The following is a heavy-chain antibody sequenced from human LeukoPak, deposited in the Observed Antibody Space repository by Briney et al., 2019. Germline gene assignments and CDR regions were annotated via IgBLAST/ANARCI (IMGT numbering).Heavy chain of an antibody. CDR3: ARLHYDFWSGYFDY. D-gene: IGHD3-3*01. J-gene: IGHJ4*02. CDR2: INHNGNVN. V-gene: IGHV3-7*03. Sequence: GGSLRLSCAASGFTFSSYWMNWARQAPGKGLEWVASINHNGNVNYYVDSVKGRFTISRDNAKNSLYLQMNSLRAEDTAVYYCARLHYDFWSGYFDYWGQGTLVTVSS. CDR1: GFTFSSYW.